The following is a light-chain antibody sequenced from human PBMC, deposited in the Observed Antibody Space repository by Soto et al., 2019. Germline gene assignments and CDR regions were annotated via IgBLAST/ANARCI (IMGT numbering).Light chain of an antibody. V-gene: IGKV3-15*01. CDR1: QSVSSN. Sequence: EIVMTQSPATLSVSPGERATLSCRASQSVSSNLAWYQQKPGQAPRLLIYGASTRATGIPASFSGSGSGTEFTLTISSRQSEDFAFYYCQQYNNWPPSTFGQGTKLEIK. J-gene: IGKJ2*01. CDR2: GAS. CDR3: QQYNNWPPST.